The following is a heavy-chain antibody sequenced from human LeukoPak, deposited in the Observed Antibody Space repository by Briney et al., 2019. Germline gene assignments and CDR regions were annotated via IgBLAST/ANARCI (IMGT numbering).Heavy chain of an antibody. D-gene: IGHD6-13*01. CDR3: ATSSWLRDANFDY. Sequence: SETLSLTCAVYGGSFSGYYWSWIRQPPGKGLEWIGEINHSGSTNYNPSLKSRVTISVDTSKNQFSLKLPSVTAADSAVYYCATSSWLRDANFDYWGQGTLVTVSS. CDR2: INHSGST. V-gene: IGHV4-34*01. J-gene: IGHJ4*02. CDR1: GGSFSGYY.